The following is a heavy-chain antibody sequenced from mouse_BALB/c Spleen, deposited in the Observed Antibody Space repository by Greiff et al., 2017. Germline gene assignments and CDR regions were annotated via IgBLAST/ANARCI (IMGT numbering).Heavy chain of an antibody. Sequence: VMLVESGAELAKPGASVKMSCKASGYTFTSYWMHWVKQRPGQGLEWIGYINPSTGYTEYNQKFKDKATLTADKSSSTAYMQLSSLTSEDSAVYYCANPARLGGYDAGFAYWGQGTLVTVSA. V-gene: IGHV1-7*01. J-gene: IGHJ3*01. CDR2: INPSTGYT. D-gene: IGHD2-2*01. CDR3: ANPARLGGYDAGFAY. CDR1: GYTFTSYW.